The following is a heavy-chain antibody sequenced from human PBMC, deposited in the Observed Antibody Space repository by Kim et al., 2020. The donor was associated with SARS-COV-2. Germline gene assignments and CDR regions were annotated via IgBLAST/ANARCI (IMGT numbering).Heavy chain of an antibody. CDR1: GGTFSSYA. V-gene: IGHV1-69*13. CDR3: ASPNRGIAVAGREWGRYYYGVDV. Sequence: SVKVSCKASGGTFSSYAISWVRQAPGQGLEWMGGIIPIFGTANYAQKFQGRVTITADESTSTAYMELSSLRSEDTAVYYCASPNRGIAVAGREWGRYYYGVDVWGQGTTVTVSS. D-gene: IGHD6-19*01. CDR2: IIPIFGTA. J-gene: IGHJ6*02.